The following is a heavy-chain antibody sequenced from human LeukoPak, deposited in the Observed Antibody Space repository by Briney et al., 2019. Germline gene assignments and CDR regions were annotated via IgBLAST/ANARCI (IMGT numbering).Heavy chain of an antibody. D-gene: IGHD1-26*01. CDR1: GYTFTGYY. J-gene: IGHJ4*02. CDR3: ARDQRGKGDFDY. V-gene: IGHV1-2*02. Sequence: ASVKVSCKASGYTFTGYYIHWVRQAPGQGLEWMGWINPNRGVTSYAQKFQGRVTMTRDTSISTAYMELSRLRSDDTAVCYCARDQRGKGDFDYWGQGILVTVSS. CDR2: INPNRGVT.